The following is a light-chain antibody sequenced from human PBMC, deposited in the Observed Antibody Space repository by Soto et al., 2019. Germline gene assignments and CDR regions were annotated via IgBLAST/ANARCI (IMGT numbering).Light chain of an antibody. Sequence: QSALTQPASVSGSPGQSITISCTGTSSYVGSYNLVSWYQQHPGKAPKLMIYEVSQRPSGVSNRFSGSKSGNTASLTFSGLHAEDEADYYSCSYAGSLAVFGEGTQLTLL. J-gene: IGLJ7*01. V-gene: IGLV2-23*02. CDR2: EVS. CDR1: SSYVGSYNL. CDR3: CSYAGSLAV.